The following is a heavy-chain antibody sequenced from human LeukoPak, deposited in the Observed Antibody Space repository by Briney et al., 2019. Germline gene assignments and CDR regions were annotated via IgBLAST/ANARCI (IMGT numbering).Heavy chain of an antibody. CDR3: QRDGYTIASYFDY. Sequence: PSETLSLTCTVSGGSISSHYWSWMRQPPGKGLEWIGYLHYSGITSYNPSLKSRVTISVDTSKSQFSLKLTSVTAADTAVYYSQRDGYTIASYFDYWGQGALVTVSS. CDR2: LHYSGIT. CDR1: GGSISSHY. V-gene: IGHV4-59*11. J-gene: IGHJ4*02. D-gene: IGHD5-24*01.